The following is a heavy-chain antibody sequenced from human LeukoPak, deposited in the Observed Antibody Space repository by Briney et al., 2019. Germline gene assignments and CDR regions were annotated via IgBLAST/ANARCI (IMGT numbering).Heavy chain of an antibody. Sequence: GGSLRLSCAASGFTFSSYGMHWVRQAPGKGLEWVAVIWYDGSNKYYADSAEGRFTISRDNARNSLYLQVNSLRDEDTAVYYCARGYSYGYGPFDYWGQGTLVTVSS. CDR3: ARGYSYGYGPFDY. CDR2: IWYDGSNK. J-gene: IGHJ4*02. CDR1: GFTFSSYG. D-gene: IGHD5-18*01. V-gene: IGHV3-33*01.